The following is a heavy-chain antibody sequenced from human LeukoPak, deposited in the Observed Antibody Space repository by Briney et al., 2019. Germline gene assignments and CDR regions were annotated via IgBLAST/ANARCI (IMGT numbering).Heavy chain of an antibody. Sequence: GASVKVSCKASGYTFTGYYMHWVRQAPGQGLEWMGRINPKSGDTNYAQKFQGRVTMTRDTSISTAYMELSRLRSDDTAVYYCARARWDRARYFDYWGQGTLVTVSS. CDR1: GYTFTGYY. CDR2: INPKSGDT. V-gene: IGHV1-2*02. J-gene: IGHJ4*02. D-gene: IGHD1-26*01. CDR3: ARARWDRARYFDY.